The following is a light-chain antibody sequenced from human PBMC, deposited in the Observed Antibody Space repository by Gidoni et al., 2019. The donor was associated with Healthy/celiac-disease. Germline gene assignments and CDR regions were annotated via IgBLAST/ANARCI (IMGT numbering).Light chain of an antibody. V-gene: IGLV6-57*01. Sequence: NFMLTQPHSASDSPGPTVTIPCTRSSGSIASNYVQWYQQRPGSSPTTVIYEDNQRPSGVPDRFSGSIDSSSNSASLTISGLKTEDEADYYCQSYDSSNQVFGGGTKLTVL. CDR2: EDN. J-gene: IGLJ2*01. CDR1: SGSIASNY. CDR3: QSYDSSNQV.